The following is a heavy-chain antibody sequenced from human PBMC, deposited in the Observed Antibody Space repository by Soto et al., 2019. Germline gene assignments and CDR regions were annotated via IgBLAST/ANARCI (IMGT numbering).Heavy chain of an antibody. CDR3: GRRRDSDFDPPPRYYCGMDV. CDR1: GGTFSSYA. V-gene: IGHV1-69*12. Sequence: QVQLVQSGAEVKKPGSSVKVSCKASGGTFSSYAISWVRQAPGQGLEWMGGIIPIFGTANYAQKFQGRVTNTEDESTSNAYIKLSILNTDATAVYYGGRRRDSDFDPPPRYYCGMDVWGQGTTVTVSS. CDR2: IIPIFGTA. D-gene: IGHD5-12*01. J-gene: IGHJ6*02.